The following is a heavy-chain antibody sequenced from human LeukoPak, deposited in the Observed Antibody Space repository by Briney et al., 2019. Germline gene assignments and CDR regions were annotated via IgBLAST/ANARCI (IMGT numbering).Heavy chain of an antibody. J-gene: IGHJ3*02. CDR3: ARHGGDSRTTLDI. CDR2: IYSGGGT. Sequence: GGSLRLSCAASGFTVSSNHMSWVRQAPGKGLEWVSIIYSGGGTYYADSVRGRFTISRDNSKNTLYLQMNSLRAEDTAVYYCARHGGDSRTTLDIWGQGTMVT. D-gene: IGHD3-22*01. V-gene: IGHV3-53*01. CDR1: GFTVSSNH.